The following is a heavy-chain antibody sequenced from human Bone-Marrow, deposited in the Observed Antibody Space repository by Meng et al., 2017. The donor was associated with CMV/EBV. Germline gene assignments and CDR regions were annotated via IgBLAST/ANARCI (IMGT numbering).Heavy chain of an antibody. D-gene: IGHD6-6*01. CDR1: GFTFSSYA. V-gene: IGHV3-23*01. CDR2: ISGSGGST. CDR3: ASVSSIAARPFDY. J-gene: IGHJ4*02. Sequence: GESLKISCAASGFTFSSYAMSWVRQAPGKGLKWVSAISGSGGSTYYADSVKGRFTISRDNSKNTLYLQMNSLRAEDTAVYYCASVSSIAARPFDYWGQGTLVTVSS.